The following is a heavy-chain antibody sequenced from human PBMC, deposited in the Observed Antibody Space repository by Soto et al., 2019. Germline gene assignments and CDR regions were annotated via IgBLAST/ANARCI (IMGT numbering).Heavy chain of an antibody. Sequence: SSATXALSCTVSVDSSINNKYHWCWTRQPPGKGLEWIGTVYSNGHTYHNPSLKSRLAMAVDTSKNQLSLSLISVTAEDTDVYFCESITNGRQGESRGHGPLV. V-gene: IGHV4-39*01. CDR2: VYSNGHT. J-gene: IGHJ4*01. CDR3: ESITNGRQGES. D-gene: IGHD3-10*01. CDR1: VDSSINNKYH.